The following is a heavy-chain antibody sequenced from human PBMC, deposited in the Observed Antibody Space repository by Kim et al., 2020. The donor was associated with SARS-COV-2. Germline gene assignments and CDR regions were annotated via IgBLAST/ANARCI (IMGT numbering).Heavy chain of an antibody. V-gene: IGHV4-39*07. J-gene: IGHJ6*02. Sequence: SETLSLTCTVSGGSISSSSYYWGWIRQPPGQGLVWIGSIYYSGSTYYNPSLKSRVTISVDTSKNQFSLKLSSVTAADTAVYYCSRGGARGGGDFILEFYYYSGMHVWGQGTTVTVSS. CDR3: SRGGARGGGDFILEFYYYSGMHV. CDR1: GGSISSSSYY. D-gene: IGHD2-21*02. CDR2: IYYSGST.